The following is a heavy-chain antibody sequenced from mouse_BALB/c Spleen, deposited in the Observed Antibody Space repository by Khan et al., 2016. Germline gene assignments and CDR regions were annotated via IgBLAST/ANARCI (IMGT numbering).Heavy chain of an antibody. CDR2: ISSGGSYT. CDR3: SRHTPWAY. J-gene: IGHJ3*01. Sequence: EVELVESGGDLVKPGGSLKLSCAASGYTFSSYGMSWVRQTPDKRLEWVATISSGGSYTYYPDSVKGRFTISRDNAKNTLYLQMSSLKSEDTAMYSCSRHTPWAYWGQGTLVTVSA. CDR1: GYTFSSYG. V-gene: IGHV5-6*01.